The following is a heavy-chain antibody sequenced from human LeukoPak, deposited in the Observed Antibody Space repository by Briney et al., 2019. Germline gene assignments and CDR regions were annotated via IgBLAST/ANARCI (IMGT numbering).Heavy chain of an antibody. CDR1: GGSFSGYY. CDR2: INHSGST. J-gene: IGHJ4*02. V-gene: IGHV4-34*01. CDR3: ARHADLHYLGYCSSTSCYDFDY. Sequence: SETLSLTCAVYGGSFSGYYWSWIRPPPGKGLEWIGEINHSGSTNYNPSLKSRVTISVDTSKNQFSLKLSSVTAADTAVYYCARHADLHYLGYCSSTSCYDFDYWGQGTLVTVSS. D-gene: IGHD2-2*01.